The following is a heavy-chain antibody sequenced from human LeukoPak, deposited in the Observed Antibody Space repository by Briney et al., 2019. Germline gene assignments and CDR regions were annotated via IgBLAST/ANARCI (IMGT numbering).Heavy chain of an antibody. J-gene: IGHJ4*02. CDR2: IIPIFGTA. CDR1: GGTFSSYA. V-gene: IGHV1-69*06. CDR3: ARPQNSYCSGGSCYVFPFDY. D-gene: IGHD2-15*01. Sequence: GASVKVSCKASGGTFSSYAISWVRQAPGQGLEWMGGIIPIFGTANYAQKFQGRVTITADKSTSTAYMELSSLRSDDTAVYYCARPQNSYCSGGSCYVFPFDYWGQGTLVTVSS.